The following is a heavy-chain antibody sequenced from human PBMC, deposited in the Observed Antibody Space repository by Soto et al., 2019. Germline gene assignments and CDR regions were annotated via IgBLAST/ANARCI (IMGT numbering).Heavy chain of an antibody. CDR1: GFTFSSYA. J-gene: IGHJ4*02. CDR3: GTHTAMVDHFDY. CDR2: ISGSGGST. Sequence: GGSLRLSCAASGFTFSSYAMSWVRQAPGKGLEWVSAISGSGGSTYYADSMKGRFTISRDNSKNTLYLQMNSLRAEDTAVYNCGTHTAMVDHFDYWGQGTLVTVSS. D-gene: IGHD5-18*01. V-gene: IGHV3-23*01.